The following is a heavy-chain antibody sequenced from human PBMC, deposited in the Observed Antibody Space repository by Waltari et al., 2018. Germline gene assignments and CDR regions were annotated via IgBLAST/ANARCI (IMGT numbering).Heavy chain of an antibody. CDR2: IYYSGST. CDR3: ARHKKWELYAFDI. V-gene: IGHV4-39*01. CDR1: GGSISSSSYY. J-gene: IGHJ3*02. D-gene: IGHD1-26*01. Sequence: QLQLQESGPGLVKPSETLSLTCTGSGGSISSSSYYWGWIRQPPGKGLEWIGSIYYSGSTYYNPSLKSRVTISVDTSKNQFSLKLSSVTAADTAVYYCARHKKWELYAFDIWGQGTMVTVSS.